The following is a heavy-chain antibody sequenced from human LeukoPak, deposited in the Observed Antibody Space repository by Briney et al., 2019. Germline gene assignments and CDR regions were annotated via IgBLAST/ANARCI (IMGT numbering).Heavy chain of an antibody. CDR2: ISAYNGNT. V-gene: IGHV1-18*04. Sequence: ASVKVSCKASGYTFTGYYMHWVRQAPGQGLECMGWISAYNGNTNYAQRFQGRVTMTTDTSTSTAYMELRSLRSDDTAVYYCARLTYYYDSSGYPGDNWFDPWGQGTLVTVSS. D-gene: IGHD3-22*01. CDR3: ARLTYYYDSSGYPGDNWFDP. CDR1: GYTFTGYY. J-gene: IGHJ5*02.